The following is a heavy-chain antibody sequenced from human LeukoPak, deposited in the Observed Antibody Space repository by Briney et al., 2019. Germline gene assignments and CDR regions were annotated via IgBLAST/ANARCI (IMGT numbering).Heavy chain of an antibody. D-gene: IGHD3-22*01. CDR3: ASYDSSGYYYFDAFDI. Sequence: ASVKVSCKTSGYTFTGYYMHWVRQAPGQGLEWMGWINPNSGGTNYAQKFRGRVTMTRDTSISTAYMELSRLRSDDTAVYYCASYDSSGYYYFDAFDIWGQGTMVTVSS. V-gene: IGHV1-2*02. CDR2: INPNSGGT. CDR1: GYTFTGYY. J-gene: IGHJ3*02.